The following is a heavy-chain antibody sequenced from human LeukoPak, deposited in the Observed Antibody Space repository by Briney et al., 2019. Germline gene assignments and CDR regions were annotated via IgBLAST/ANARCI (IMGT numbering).Heavy chain of an antibody. CDR1: GFTVSSNY. D-gene: IGHD3-10*01. CDR2: IYSGGNT. J-gene: IGHJ5*02. CDR3: ARHSITMVRGVIGWFDP. V-gene: IGHV3-53*01. Sequence: PGGSLRLSCAASGFTVSSNYMSWVRQAPGKGLEWVSVIYSGGNTYYADSVKGRFTISRDNSKNTLYLQVNSLRAEDTAVYYCARHSITMVRGVIGWFDPWGQGTLVTVSS.